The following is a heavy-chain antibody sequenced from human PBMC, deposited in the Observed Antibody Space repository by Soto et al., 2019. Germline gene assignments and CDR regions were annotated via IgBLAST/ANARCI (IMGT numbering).Heavy chain of an antibody. CDR1: GYTLTSYY. Sequence: ASVKVSWKASGYTLTSYYMHWVRQAPGQGLEWMGIINPSGGSTSYAQKFQGRVTMTRDTSTSTVYMELSSLRSEDTAVYYCARVKPLGXCSGGSCFWGRAFDIWGQGTMVTVSS. D-gene: IGHD2-15*01. J-gene: IGHJ3*02. V-gene: IGHV1-46*03. CDR2: INPSGGST. CDR3: ARVKPLGXCSGGSCFWGRAFDI.